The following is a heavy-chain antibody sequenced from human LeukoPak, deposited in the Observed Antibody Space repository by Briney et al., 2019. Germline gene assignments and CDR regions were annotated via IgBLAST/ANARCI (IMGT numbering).Heavy chain of an antibody. J-gene: IGHJ4*02. CDR2: ISAYNGNT. D-gene: IGHD6-19*01. CDR1: GYTFTSYG. V-gene: IGHV1-18*01. Sequence: ASVKVSCKASGYTFTSYGISWVRQAPGQGLEWMGWISAYNGNTNYAQKLQGRVTMTTDTSTSTAYMELRSLRSDDTAVYYCARDDDPPSYSSGWYPFDYWGQGTLVTVSS. CDR3: ARDDDPPSYSSGWYPFDY.